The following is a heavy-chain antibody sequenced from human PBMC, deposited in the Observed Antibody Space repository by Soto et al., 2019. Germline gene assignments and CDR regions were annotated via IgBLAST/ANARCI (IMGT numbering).Heavy chain of an antibody. D-gene: IGHD2-21*01. Sequence: GGSLRLSCAASGFTFSSYAMSWVRQAPGKGLEWVSAISGSGGSTYYADSVKGRFTISRDNYKNTLYLQMNSLRAEDTAVYYCAKSRRGAVAIGWFDPWGQGTLVTVSS. CDR2: ISGSGGST. CDR3: AKSRRGAVAIGWFDP. CDR1: GFTFSSYA. V-gene: IGHV3-23*01. J-gene: IGHJ5*02.